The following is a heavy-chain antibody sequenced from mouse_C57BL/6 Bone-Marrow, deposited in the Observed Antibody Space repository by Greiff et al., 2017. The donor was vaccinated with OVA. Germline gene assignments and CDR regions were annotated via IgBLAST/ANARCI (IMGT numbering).Heavy chain of an antibody. D-gene: IGHD2-4*01. CDR1: GYTFTSYW. CDR3: ARFDYDVDFDV. CDR2: IHPNSGST. V-gene: IGHV1-64*01. Sequence: QVQLKQPGAELVKPGASVKLSCKASGYTFTSYWMHWVKQRPGQGLEWIGMIHPNSGSTNYNEKFKSKATLTVDKSSSTAYMQLSSLTSEDSAVYYCARFDYDVDFDVWGTGTTVTVSS. J-gene: IGHJ1*03.